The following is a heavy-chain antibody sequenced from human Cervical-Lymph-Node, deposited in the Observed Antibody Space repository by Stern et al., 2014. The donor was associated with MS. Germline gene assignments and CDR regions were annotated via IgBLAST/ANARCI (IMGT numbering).Heavy chain of an antibody. CDR1: GGSINSGDYY. D-gene: IGHD2-8*01. CDR3: ARDARGTKTYCSTTVCPEYYYHGLDI. V-gene: IGHV4-31*03. Sequence: QVQLQESGPGMVKPSQTLSLTCTVSGGSINSGDYYWSWLRQHPGNGLEWIGYVYYSGTTYYNQSLRRRVIISLDTTQNRLLLKLRSVTAADTAVYYCARDARGTKTYCSTTVCPEYYYHGLDIWGQGTTVTVSS. J-gene: IGHJ6*02. CDR2: VYYSGTT.